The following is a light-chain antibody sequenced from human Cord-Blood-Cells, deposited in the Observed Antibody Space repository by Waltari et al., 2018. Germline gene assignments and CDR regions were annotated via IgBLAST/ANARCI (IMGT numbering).Light chain of an antibody. J-gene: IGKJ4*01. Sequence: EIVLTQSPANLSLSPVERATLSCRASQSVSSYLAWYQQTPGQAPRLLIYAASNRATGIPARFSGSGSGTDFTVTISSLEPEDFAVYYCQQRSNWPPRTFGGGTKVEIK. CDR2: AAS. CDR3: QQRSNWPPRT. V-gene: IGKV3-11*01. CDR1: QSVSSY.